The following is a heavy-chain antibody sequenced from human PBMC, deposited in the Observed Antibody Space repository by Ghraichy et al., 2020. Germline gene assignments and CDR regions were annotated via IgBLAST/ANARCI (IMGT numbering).Heavy chain of an antibody. J-gene: IGHJ6*02. CDR3: ARGGRYRDCSGGSCRVELAYYYYYGMDV. CDR1: GGSFSGYY. Sequence: SETLSLTCAVYGGSFSGYYWSWIRQPPGKGLEWIGEINHSGSTNYNPSLKSRVTISVDTSKNQFSLKLSSVTAADTAVYYCARGGRYRDCSGGSCRVELAYYYYYGMDVGGQGTTVIGSS. V-gene: IGHV4-34*01. D-gene: IGHD2-15*01. CDR2: INHSGST.